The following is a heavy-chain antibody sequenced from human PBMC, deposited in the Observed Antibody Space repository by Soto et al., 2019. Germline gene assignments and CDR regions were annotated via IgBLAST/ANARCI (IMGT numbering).Heavy chain of an antibody. J-gene: IGHJ4*02. CDR2: IYYSGST. Sequence: QLQLQESGPGLVKPSETLSLTCTVSGGSISSSSYYWGWIRQPPGKGLEWIGIIYYSGSTYYNPSRKSRATTSVDTSKTQLPLKMSSVTAADTAVYYCARPPATTVTTPPLFDYWGQGTLVTVSS. D-gene: IGHD4-17*01. V-gene: IGHV4-39*01. CDR1: GGSISSSSYY. CDR3: ARPPATTVTTPPLFDY.